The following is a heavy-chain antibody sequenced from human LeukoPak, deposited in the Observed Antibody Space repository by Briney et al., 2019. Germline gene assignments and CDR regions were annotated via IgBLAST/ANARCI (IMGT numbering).Heavy chain of an antibody. J-gene: IGHJ5*02. CDR1: GFIFDDYG. CDR2: INWNGRSI. CDR3: ARDGRHYYGSGSYYLDWFDP. V-gene: IGHV3-20*01. D-gene: IGHD3-10*01. Sequence: GGSLRLSCAASGFIFDDYGMSGVRQVPGKGLEWVSGINWNGRSIGYADSVKGRFTISRDNAKKSLYLQMNNLRAEDTAFYHCARDGRHYYGSGSYYLDWFDPWGQGTLVTVSS.